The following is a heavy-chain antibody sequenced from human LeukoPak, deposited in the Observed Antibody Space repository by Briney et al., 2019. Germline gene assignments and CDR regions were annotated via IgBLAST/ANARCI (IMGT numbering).Heavy chain of an antibody. Sequence: SETLSLTCTVSGGSISSGGYYWSWIRQHPGKGLEWIGYIYYSGSTYYNPSLKSRVTISVDTSKNQFSLKLSSVTAADTAVYYCARVGIPAAIAPYYYGMDVWGQGTTVAVSS. CDR1: GGSISSGGYY. CDR3: ARVGIPAAIAPYYYGMDV. V-gene: IGHV4-31*03. D-gene: IGHD2-2*02. J-gene: IGHJ6*02. CDR2: IYYSGST.